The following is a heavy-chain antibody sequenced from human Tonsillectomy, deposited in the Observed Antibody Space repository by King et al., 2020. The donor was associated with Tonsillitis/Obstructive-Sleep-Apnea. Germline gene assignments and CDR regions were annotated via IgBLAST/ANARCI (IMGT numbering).Heavy chain of an antibody. CDR3: AHTRKRYFDWSSYYYYMDV. Sequence: ITLKESGPTLVKPTQTLTLTCTFSGFSLTTSGVGVGWIRQPPGKALEWLALIYWDDDKRYSPSLKSRLSITKDTSKNQVVLTMTNMDPVDTATYSCAHTRKRYFDWSSYYYYMDVWGKGTTVTVSS. J-gene: IGHJ6*03. CDR1: GFSLTTSGVG. V-gene: IGHV2-5*02. CDR2: IYWDDDK. D-gene: IGHD3-9*01.